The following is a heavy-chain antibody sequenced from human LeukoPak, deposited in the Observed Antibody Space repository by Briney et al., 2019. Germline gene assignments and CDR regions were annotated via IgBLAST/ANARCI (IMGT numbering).Heavy chain of an antibody. J-gene: IGHJ5*02. Sequence: GASVKVSCKASGGTFSSYAISWVRQAPGQGLEWMGGIIPIFGTANYAQKFQGRVTITADESTSTAYMELSSLGSEDTAVYYCARDRSAAAGTVWFDPWGQGTLVTVSS. D-gene: IGHD6-13*01. CDR1: GGTFSSYA. CDR3: ARDRSAAAGTVWFDP. V-gene: IGHV1-69*13. CDR2: IIPIFGTA.